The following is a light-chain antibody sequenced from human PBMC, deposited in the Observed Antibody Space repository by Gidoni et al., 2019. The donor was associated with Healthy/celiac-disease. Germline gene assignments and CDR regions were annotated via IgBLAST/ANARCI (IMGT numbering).Light chain of an antibody. CDR2: AAS. J-gene: IGKJ3*01. CDR1: QGISNY. V-gene: IGKV1-27*01. CDR3: QKYNSAPFT. Sequence: DIQMTQSPSSLSASVGDRVTITCRASQGISNYLAWYQQKPGKVPKLLIYAASTLQSGVPSRFSGSGSGTDFTLTISSLQPEDVANYYCQKYNSAPFTFXPXTKVDIK.